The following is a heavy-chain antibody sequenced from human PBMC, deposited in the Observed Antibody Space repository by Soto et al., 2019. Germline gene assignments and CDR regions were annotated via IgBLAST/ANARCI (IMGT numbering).Heavy chain of an antibody. J-gene: IGHJ4*02. D-gene: IGHD3-22*01. Sequence: SETLSLTCTVSGGSISSGGYYWSWIRQHPGKGLEWIGYIYYSGSTYYNPSLKSRVTISVDTSKNQFSLKLSSVTAADTAVYYCARVSYYDSSGYYYDYFDYWGQGTLVTVSS. V-gene: IGHV4-31*03. CDR2: IYYSGST. CDR3: ARVSYYDSSGYYYDYFDY. CDR1: GGSISSGGYY.